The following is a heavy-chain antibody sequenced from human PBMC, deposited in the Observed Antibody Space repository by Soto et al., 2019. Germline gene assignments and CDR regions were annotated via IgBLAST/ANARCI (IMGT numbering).Heavy chain of an antibody. J-gene: IGHJ3*02. CDR2: IWFDGSNK. CDR1: GFTFSSYG. Sequence: PGGSLRLSCTVSGFTFSSYGMHWVRQVPGKGLEWVTGIWFDGSNKYYADSVKGRFTISRDNSKNTLYLQMNSLRAEDTAVYYCERDQVDTHNAFDIWGQGTMVTVSS. V-gene: IGHV3-33*01. D-gene: IGHD2-21*01. CDR3: ERDQVDTHNAFDI.